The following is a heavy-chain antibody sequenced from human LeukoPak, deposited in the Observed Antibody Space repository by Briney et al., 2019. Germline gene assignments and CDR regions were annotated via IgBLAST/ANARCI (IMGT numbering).Heavy chain of an antibody. V-gene: IGHV3-15*01. CDR3: TTYSSGYYAIDY. CDR2: IKSKTNGGTT. J-gene: IGHJ4*02. D-gene: IGHD3-22*01. CDR1: GFTFSYAW. Sequence: GGSLRPSCAASGFTFSYAWMSWVRQAPEKGLEWVGRIKSKTNGGTTDYAAPVKGRFTISRDDSKNTLYLQMNSLKTEDTAVYYCTTYSSGYYAIDYWGQGTLVTVSS.